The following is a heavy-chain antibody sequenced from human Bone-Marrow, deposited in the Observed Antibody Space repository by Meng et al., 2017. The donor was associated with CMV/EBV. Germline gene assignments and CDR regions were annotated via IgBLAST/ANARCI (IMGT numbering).Heavy chain of an antibody. Sequence: FTFSMYVMTWVRQAPGKGLEWISSISGSGTTTYYADSVKGRFTISRDNSENRLYLQINTLRADDTAVYYCVKGTGYYGSGSFYYFDHWGQGTLVTVSS. D-gene: IGHD3-10*01. CDR2: ISGSGTTT. V-gene: IGHV3-23*01. CDR3: VKGTGYYGSGSFYYFDH. J-gene: IGHJ4*02. CDR1: FTFSMYV.